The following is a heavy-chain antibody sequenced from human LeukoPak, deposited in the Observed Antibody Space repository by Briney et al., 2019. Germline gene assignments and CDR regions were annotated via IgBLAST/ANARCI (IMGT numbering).Heavy chain of an antibody. CDR1: GGSISSYY. CDR2: IYTSGST. J-gene: IGHJ5*02. CDR3: AGYTYDFWSGYSWFDP. Sequence: SETLSLPCTVSGGSISSYYWSWIRQPAGKGLEWLGRIYTSGSTNYNPSLKSRVTMSVDTSKNQFSLKLSPVTAADTAVYYCAGYTYDFWSGYSWFDPWGQGTLVTVSS. D-gene: IGHD3-3*01. V-gene: IGHV4-4*07.